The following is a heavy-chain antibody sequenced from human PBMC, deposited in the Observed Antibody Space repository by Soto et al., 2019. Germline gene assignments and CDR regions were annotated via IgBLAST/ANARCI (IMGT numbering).Heavy chain of an antibody. D-gene: IGHD6-13*01. Sequence: GASVKVSCKASGYTFPSSDINWVRQATGQGLEWMGWMNPNSGNTGYAQKFQGRVTMTRNTSISTAYMELSSLRSEDTAVYYCARVYDSSSWPDYYYYYMDVWGKGTTVTVSS. CDR2: MNPNSGNT. V-gene: IGHV1-8*01. J-gene: IGHJ6*03. CDR1: GYTFPSSD. CDR3: ARVYDSSSWPDYYYYYMDV.